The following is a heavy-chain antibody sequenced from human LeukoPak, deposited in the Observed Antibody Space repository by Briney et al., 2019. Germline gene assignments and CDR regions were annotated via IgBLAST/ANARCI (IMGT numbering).Heavy chain of an antibody. V-gene: IGHV3-23*01. J-gene: IGHJ5*02. CDR3: ARGLGTYGSGSYRWFDP. CDR2: VSGSGGST. D-gene: IGHD3-10*01. Sequence: PGGSLRLSCAASGFTFNNYAMSWVRQAPGKGLEWVSGVSGSGGSTYYADAIKGRFTISRDNSKNTLYLQMNSLRSEDTAVYYCARGLGTYGSGSYRWFDPWGQGTLVTVSS. CDR1: GFTFNNYA.